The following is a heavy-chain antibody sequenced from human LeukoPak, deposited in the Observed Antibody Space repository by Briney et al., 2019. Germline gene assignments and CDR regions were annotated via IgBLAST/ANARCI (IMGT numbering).Heavy chain of an antibody. Sequence: SETLSLTCTVSGGSISSSSYYWGWXRQPPGKGLEWIGSIYYSGSTYYNPSLKSRVTISVNTSKNQFSLKLSSVTAADTAVYYCARLRDTDIDYWGQGTLVTVSS. CDR3: ARLRDTDIDY. CDR1: GGSISSSSYY. D-gene: IGHD5-18*01. CDR2: IYYSGST. J-gene: IGHJ4*02. V-gene: IGHV4-39*01.